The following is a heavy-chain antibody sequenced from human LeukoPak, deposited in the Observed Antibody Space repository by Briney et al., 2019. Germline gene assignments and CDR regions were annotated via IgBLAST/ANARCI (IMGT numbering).Heavy chain of an antibody. D-gene: IGHD1-26*01. Sequence: ASVKVSCKASGYTFTSYYMHWVRQAPGQGLEWMGIINPSGGSTSYAQKFQGRVTMTRDMSTSTAYMELRSLRSDDTAVYYCARLGSPIYYYYIDVWGKGTTVTVSS. V-gene: IGHV1-46*01. CDR2: INPSGGST. CDR3: ARLGSPIYYYYIDV. J-gene: IGHJ6*03. CDR1: GYTFTSYY.